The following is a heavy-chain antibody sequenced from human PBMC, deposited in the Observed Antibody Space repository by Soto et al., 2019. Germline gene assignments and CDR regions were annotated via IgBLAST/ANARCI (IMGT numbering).Heavy chain of an antibody. V-gene: IGHV3-30*18. CDR2: ISYDGSNK. Sequence: QVQLVESGGGVVQPGRSLRLSCSASGFTFSSYGMHWVRQAPGKGLEWVAVISYDGSNKYYADSVKGRFTISRDNSKNTLYLQMNSLRAEDTAVYYCAKDGSWSSSWHLPPIYYYYGMDVWGQGTTVTVSS. J-gene: IGHJ6*02. D-gene: IGHD6-13*01. CDR1: GFTFSSYG. CDR3: AKDGSWSSSWHLPPIYYYYGMDV.